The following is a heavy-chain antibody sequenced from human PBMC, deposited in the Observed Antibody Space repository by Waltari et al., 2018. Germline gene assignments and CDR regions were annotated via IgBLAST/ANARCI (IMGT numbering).Heavy chain of an antibody. CDR2: IIPIFGTA. CDR1: GGTFSSYA. D-gene: IGHD3-10*01. CDR3: ARNLGGITMVRGVFYGMDV. Sequence: QVQLVQSGAEVKKPGSSVKVSCKASGGTFSSYAISWVRQAPGQGLEWMGGIIPIFGTANYAQKCQGRVTITADESTSTAYMELSSLRSEDTAVYYCARNLGGITMVRGVFYGMDVWGQGTTVTVSS. J-gene: IGHJ6*02. V-gene: IGHV1-69*01.